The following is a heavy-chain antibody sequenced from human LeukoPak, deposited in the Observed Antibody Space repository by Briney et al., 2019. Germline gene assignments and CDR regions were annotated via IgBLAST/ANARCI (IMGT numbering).Heavy chain of an antibody. Sequence: SETLSLTCGVSGFSISSADYWGWIRQPPGAGLEGIGSICRSGSTYYDPSLKGRVTISVDASKNQFSLKLSSVTAADTAVYYCVRREDYPGVGYWGQGTLVTVSS. J-gene: IGHJ4*02. D-gene: IGHD4-11*01. V-gene: IGHV4-38-2*01. CDR2: ICRSGST. CDR3: VRREDYPGVGY. CDR1: GFSISSADY.